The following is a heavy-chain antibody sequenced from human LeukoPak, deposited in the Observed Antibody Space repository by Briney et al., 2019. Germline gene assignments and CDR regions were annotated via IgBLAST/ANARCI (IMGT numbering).Heavy chain of an antibody. D-gene: IGHD2-15*01. CDR2: MNPNSGNT. J-gene: IGHJ5*01. CDR1: GYTFTSYD. V-gene: IGHV1-8*01. Sequence: GASVKVSCKASGYTFTSYDINWVRQATGQGLEWMGWMNPNSGNTSYAQKFQGRVTMTRNTSISTAYMELSSLRSEDTAVYYCARGRYCSGGSCYGDWFDPWGQGTLVTVSS. CDR3: ARGRYCSGGSCYGDWFDP.